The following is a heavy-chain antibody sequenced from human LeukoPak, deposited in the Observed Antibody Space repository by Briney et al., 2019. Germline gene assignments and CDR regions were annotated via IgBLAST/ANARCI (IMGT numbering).Heavy chain of an antibody. J-gene: IGHJ4*02. D-gene: IGHD4-23*01. CDR1: GFTFSNYA. Sequence: PGGSLRLSCAASGFTFSNYAMSWVRQAPGKGLEWVSDISDSGGNTHYADSVKGRFTISRDKSKNTLCLQMNSLRAEDPAVNYLARRKGNDFDYWGQGTLVTVSS. V-gene: IGHV3-23*01. CDR3: ARRKGNDFDY. CDR2: ISDSGGNT.